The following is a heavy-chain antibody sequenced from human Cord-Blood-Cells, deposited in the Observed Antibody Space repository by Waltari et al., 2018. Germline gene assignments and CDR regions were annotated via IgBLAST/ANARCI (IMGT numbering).Heavy chain of an antibody. CDR3: ARAGRNCSSTSCYFDY. J-gene: IGHJ4*02. CDR1: GFTVSSNY. Sequence: VQVVESGRGLIQPGGSLRLSCAASGFTVSSNYMSWVRQAPGKGLEWVSVIYSGGSTYYAESVKGRFTISRDNSKNTLYLQMNSLRAEDTAVYYCARAGRNCSSTSCYFDYWGQGTLVTVSS. D-gene: IGHD2-2*01. V-gene: IGHV3-53*01. CDR2: IYSGGST.